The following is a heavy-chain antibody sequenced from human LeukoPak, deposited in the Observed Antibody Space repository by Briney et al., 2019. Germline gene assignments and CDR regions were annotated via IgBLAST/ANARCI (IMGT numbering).Heavy chain of an antibody. V-gene: IGHV4-4*07. CDR1: GGSISSYY. CDR2: ISASGST. CDR3: ATDISWFDP. Sequence: SETLSLTCTVAGGSISSYYWSWIRQPAGKGLEWIGRISASGSTNYAPSLRSRVTMSVDTSTKQFSLKLTSETAADTAVYYCATDISWFDPWGRGTLVTVSS. J-gene: IGHJ5*02.